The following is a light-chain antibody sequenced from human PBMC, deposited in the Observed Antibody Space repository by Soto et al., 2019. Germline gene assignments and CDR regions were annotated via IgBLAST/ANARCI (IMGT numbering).Light chain of an antibody. J-gene: IGLJ1*01. CDR3: PSYGSSPRGLV. Sequence: QSVLTQPPSVSGAPGQRVTISCTGSSSNIGEGYDVHWYQQLPGTAPKLLIYGNSNRPSGVPDRFSGSKSGTSASLAITGLADEDEADYCCPSYGSSPRGLVFGTGTKVTVL. CDR2: GNS. V-gene: IGLV1-40*01. CDR1: SSNIGEGYD.